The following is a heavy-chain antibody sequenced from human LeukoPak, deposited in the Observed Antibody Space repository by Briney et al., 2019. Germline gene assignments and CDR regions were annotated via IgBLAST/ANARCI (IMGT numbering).Heavy chain of an antibody. J-gene: IGHJ4*02. V-gene: IGHV4-39*02. D-gene: IGHD2-21*02. CDR2: IHYGGTT. CDR1: GGSIGSGYY. CDR3: TRDIGDFVSDF. Sequence: SETLSLTCPVSGGSIGSGYYWAWIRQPPGKGLEWIGSIHYGGTTHYNPSLQCRVTISADTSKNQFALDLRSVTAADTAVYYCTRDIGDFVSDFWGQGTLVTVSS.